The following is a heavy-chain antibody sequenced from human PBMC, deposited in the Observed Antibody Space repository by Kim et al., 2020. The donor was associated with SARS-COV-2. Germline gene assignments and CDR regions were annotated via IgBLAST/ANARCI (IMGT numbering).Heavy chain of an antibody. J-gene: IGHJ6*03. CDR3: AREPYSNYAEYYYYYMDV. D-gene: IGHD4-4*01. V-gene: IGHV4-30-2*05. Sequence: KSRVTISVDTSKNQFSLKLSSVTAADTAVYYCAREPYSNYAEYYYYYMDVWGKGTTVTVSS.